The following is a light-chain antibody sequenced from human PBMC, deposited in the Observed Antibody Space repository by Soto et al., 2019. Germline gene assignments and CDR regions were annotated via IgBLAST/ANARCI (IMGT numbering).Light chain of an antibody. Sequence: EIVLTQSPGTLSLSPGERATLSCRASQSVRSNFLAWYQQKPGQAPRLFIYGASSRATGIPDRFSGSGSGTDFTLTISSLEPEDSAVYYCHQRSNWWTFGQGTKVDIK. V-gene: IGKV3D-20*02. CDR2: GAS. J-gene: IGKJ1*01. CDR1: QSVRSNF. CDR3: HQRSNWWT.